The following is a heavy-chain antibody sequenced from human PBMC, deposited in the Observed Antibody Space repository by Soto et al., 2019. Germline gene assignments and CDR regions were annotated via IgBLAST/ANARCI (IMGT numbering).Heavy chain of an antibody. J-gene: IGHJ4*02. V-gene: IGHV3-30-3*01. CDR2: ISYDGSNK. CDR3: ARAKHSPVQTDY. CDR1: GFTFSSYA. D-gene: IGHD1-1*01. Sequence: GGSLRLSCAASGFTFSSYAMHWVRQAPGKGLEWVAVISYDGSNKYYADSVKGRFTISRDNSKNTLYLQMNSLRAEDTAVYYCARAKHSPVQTDYWGQGTLVTVSS.